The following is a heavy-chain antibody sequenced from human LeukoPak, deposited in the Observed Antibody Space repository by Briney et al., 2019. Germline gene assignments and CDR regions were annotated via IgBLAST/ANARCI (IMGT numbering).Heavy chain of an antibody. Sequence: ASVKVSCTASGYTFTTYSLHWVRQAPGHRLEWMGIINPSSGSTTYAHKIQGTVTMNRDTSTSTVYMELTSLKSEDTAVYYCANRLDEGYFYPSGTNVWGQGTTVTVSS. D-gene: IGHD3-10*01. CDR1: GYTFTTYS. J-gene: IGHJ6*02. CDR3: ANRLDEGYFYPSGTNV. CDR2: INPSSGST. V-gene: IGHV1-46*01.